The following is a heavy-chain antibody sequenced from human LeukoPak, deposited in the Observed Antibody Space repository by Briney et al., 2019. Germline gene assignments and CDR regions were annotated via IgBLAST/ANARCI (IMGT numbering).Heavy chain of an antibody. D-gene: IGHD1-26*01. CDR1: GFTFSRDA. CDR3: ARGGGSYSY. V-gene: IGHV3-21*01. Sequence: PGGSLRLSCAGSGFTFSRDAMNWVRQAPGEGLEWVSSINSRSTHTAYADSVEGRFTISRDNGNNSVFLQMNSLGVDDTAIYFCARGGGSYSYWGQGVRVTVSS. J-gene: IGHJ4*02. CDR2: INSRSTHT.